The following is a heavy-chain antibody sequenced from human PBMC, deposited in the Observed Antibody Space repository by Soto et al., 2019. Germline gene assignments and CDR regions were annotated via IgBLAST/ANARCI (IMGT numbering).Heavy chain of an antibody. CDR3: AREDRDRETGLVPAAIDGMDV. J-gene: IGHJ6*02. CDR2: IIPIFGIP. D-gene: IGHD2-2*01. CDR1: GGTFSRYS. Sequence: QVQLVQSGAEVKKPGSSVKVSCKASGGTFSRYSITWVRQAPGHGLEWIGRIIPIFGIPTYAQKFQGRVTNTADESTSXAXMXXSSLRSDDTAVYYCAREDRDRETGLVPAAIDGMDVWGQGTTVTVSS. V-gene: IGHV1-69*08.